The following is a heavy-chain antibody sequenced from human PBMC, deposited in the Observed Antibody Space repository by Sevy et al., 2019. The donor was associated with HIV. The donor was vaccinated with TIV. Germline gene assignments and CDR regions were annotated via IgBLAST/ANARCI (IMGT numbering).Heavy chain of an antibody. J-gene: IGHJ3*02. Sequence: GGSLRLSCAASGFTFSSYSMNWVRQAPGTGLEWVSSISGLSNYIYYADSLKGRFTISRDNSKNTLYLQMNSLRAEDTAVYYCARLSVYYYDSSGYYTTGHAFDIWGQGTMVTVSS. CDR3: ARLSVYYYDSSGYYTTGHAFDI. CDR1: GFTFSSYS. V-gene: IGHV3-21*04. CDR2: ISGLSNYI. D-gene: IGHD3-22*01.